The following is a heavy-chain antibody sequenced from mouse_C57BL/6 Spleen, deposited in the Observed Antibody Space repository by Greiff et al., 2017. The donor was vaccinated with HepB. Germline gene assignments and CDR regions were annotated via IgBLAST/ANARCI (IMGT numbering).Heavy chain of an antibody. D-gene: IGHD1-1*01. Sequence: ESGPGLVKPSQSLSLTCSVTGYSITSGYYWNWIRQFPGNKLEWMGYISYDGSNNYNPSLKNRISITRDTSKNQFFLKLNSVTTEDTATYYCARKKGYGSSPYWYFDVWGTGTTVTVSS. CDR2: ISYDGSN. CDR3: ARKKGYGSSPYWYFDV. CDR1: GYSITSGYY. V-gene: IGHV3-6*01. J-gene: IGHJ1*03.